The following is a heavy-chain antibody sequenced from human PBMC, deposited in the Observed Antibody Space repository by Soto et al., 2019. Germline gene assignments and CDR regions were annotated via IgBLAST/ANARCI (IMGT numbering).Heavy chain of an antibody. Sequence: SETLSLTCTVSGGSISSSYWSWIRQPPGKGLEWIGYIYYSGSTNYNPSLKSRVTISVDPSKNQFSLKLSSVTAADTAVYYCARKTRDRGAFDIWGQGTMVTISS. CDR1: GGSISSSY. CDR3: ARKTRDRGAFDI. V-gene: IGHV4-59*01. CDR2: IYYSGST. J-gene: IGHJ3*02.